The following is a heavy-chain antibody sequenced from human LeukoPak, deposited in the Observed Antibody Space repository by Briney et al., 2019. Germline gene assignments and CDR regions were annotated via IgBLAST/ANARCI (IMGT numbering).Heavy chain of an antibody. J-gene: IGHJ4*02. CDR3: AREDSGLIDFDY. Sequence: GGSLRLSCAASGFTFSSYSMNWVRQAPGKGLEWVSSISSSSSYIYYADSVKGRFTISRDNAKNSLYLQMNSLRAEDTAVYYCAREDSGLIDFDYWGQGTLVTVSS. D-gene: IGHD3-22*01. CDR2: ISSSSSYI. CDR1: GFTFSSYS. V-gene: IGHV3-21*01.